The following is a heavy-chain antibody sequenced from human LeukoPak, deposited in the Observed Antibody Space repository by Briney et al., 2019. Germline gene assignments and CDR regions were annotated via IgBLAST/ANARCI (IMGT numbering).Heavy chain of an antibody. D-gene: IGHD4-11*01. Sequence: PSETLSLTCAVYGGSFSGYYWSWIRQPPGKGLEWIGEINHSGSTNYNPSLKSRVTISVDTSKNQFSLKLSSVTAADTAVYYCARLPPVTVYYYYHMDVWGKGTTATVSS. J-gene: IGHJ6*03. CDR2: INHSGST. CDR1: GGSFSGYY. V-gene: IGHV4-34*01. CDR3: ARLPPVTVYYYYHMDV.